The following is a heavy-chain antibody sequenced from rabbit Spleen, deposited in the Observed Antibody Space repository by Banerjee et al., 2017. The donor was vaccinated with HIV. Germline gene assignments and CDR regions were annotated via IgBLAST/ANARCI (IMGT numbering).Heavy chain of an antibody. CDR3: ARDTSSSFSSYGMDL. Sequence: QSLEESGGDLVKPEGSLTLTCKASGFSFSSTYYMSWVRQAPGKGLEWIGCINTGSSGNIHYASWAKGRFTISKTSSTTVTLQMTSLTAADTATYFCARDTSSSFSSYGMDLWGPGTLVTVS. J-gene: IGHJ6*01. CDR2: INTGSSGNI. CDR1: GFSFSSTYY. D-gene: IGHD1-1*01. V-gene: IGHV1S40*01.